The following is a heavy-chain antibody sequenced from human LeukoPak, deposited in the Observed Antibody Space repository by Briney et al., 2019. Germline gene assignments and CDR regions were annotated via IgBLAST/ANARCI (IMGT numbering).Heavy chain of an antibody. CDR1: GFIFRSFA. CDR3: AKDFEDYVWGSPLSY. J-gene: IGHJ4*02. Sequence: GGSLRLSCAASGFIFRSFAMSWVRQAPGKGLEWVSIISGTGGTTYYADSVKGRFTISRDNSKNTLYLQMNSLRAEDTAIYYCAKDFEDYVWGSPLSYWGQGTLVTVSS. D-gene: IGHD3-16*01. CDR2: ISGTGGTT. V-gene: IGHV3-23*01.